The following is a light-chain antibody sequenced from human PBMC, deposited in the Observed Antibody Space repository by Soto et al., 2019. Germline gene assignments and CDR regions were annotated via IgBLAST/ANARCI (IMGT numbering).Light chain of an antibody. V-gene: IGKV3-11*01. CDR3: QQRSNWPPFT. CDR1: QSLSSY. J-gene: IGKJ3*01. CDR2: DAS. Sequence: EIVLTQSPATLSLSPGERATLSCRASQSLSSYLAWYQQKPGQAPRLLIYDASNRATGIPARFSGSRSGTDFTLTISSLEPEDFALYYCQQRSNWPPFTFGPGTKVDIK.